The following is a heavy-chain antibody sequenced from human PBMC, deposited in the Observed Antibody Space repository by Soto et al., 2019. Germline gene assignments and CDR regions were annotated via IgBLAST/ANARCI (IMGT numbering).Heavy chain of an antibody. Sequence: SETLSLTCTVSGGSISSYYWSWIRQPPGKGLEWIGYIYYSGSTNYNPSLKSRVTISVDTSKNQFSLKLSSVTAADTAVYYCASSIAVAGTGGNYWGQGTLVTVSS. D-gene: IGHD6-19*01. CDR1: GGSISSYY. CDR3: ASSIAVAGTGGNY. CDR2: IYYSGST. J-gene: IGHJ4*02. V-gene: IGHV4-59*12.